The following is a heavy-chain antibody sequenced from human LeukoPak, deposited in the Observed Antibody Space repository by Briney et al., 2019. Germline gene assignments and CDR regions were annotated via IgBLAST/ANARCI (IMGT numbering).Heavy chain of an antibody. Sequence: GESLKISCKGSGYSSTSYWIGWVRQMPGKGLEWMGIIYPGDSDTRYSPSFQGQVTISADKSISTAYLQWSSLKASDTAMYYCARLRLKGYCSSTSCQPFDPWGQGTLVTVSS. J-gene: IGHJ5*02. CDR3: ARLRLKGYCSSTSCQPFDP. V-gene: IGHV5-51*01. CDR2: IYPGDSDT. CDR1: GYSSTSYW. D-gene: IGHD2-2*01.